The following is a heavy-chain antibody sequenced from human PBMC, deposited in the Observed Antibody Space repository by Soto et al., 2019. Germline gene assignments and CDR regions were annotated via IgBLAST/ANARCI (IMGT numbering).Heavy chain of an antibody. CDR1: GYSFVSYW. V-gene: IGHV5-51*01. D-gene: IGHD5-18*01. CDR2: IHPGDSDT. CDR3: AKTDGYEVEY. J-gene: IGHJ4*02. Sequence: GESLKISCKGSGYSFVSYWIAWVRQMPGKGLEWMGSIHPGDSDTTYSPSIQGQVTISADKSSTTVYLQWNTPKASDTAMYYCAKTDGYEVEYWGQGTQVTVSS.